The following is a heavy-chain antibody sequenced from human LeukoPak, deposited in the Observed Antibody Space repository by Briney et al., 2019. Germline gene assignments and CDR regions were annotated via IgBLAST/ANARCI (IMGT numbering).Heavy chain of an antibody. CDR1: GFTFSSYA. V-gene: IGHV3-30-3*01. J-gene: IGHJ4*02. Sequence: GGSLRLSCAASGFTFSSYAMHWVRQAPGKGLEWVAVITYDGGNEYYADSVEGRFTISRDNSKSTLYLQMNSLRAEDTAVYSCARDQTGSYCINYWGQGTLVTVSS. CDR2: ITYDGGNE. CDR3: ARDQTGSYCINY. D-gene: IGHD1-26*01.